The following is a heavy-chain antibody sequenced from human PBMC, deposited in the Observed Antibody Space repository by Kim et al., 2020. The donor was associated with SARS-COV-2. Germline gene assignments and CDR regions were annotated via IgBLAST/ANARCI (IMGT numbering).Heavy chain of an antibody. V-gene: IGHV3-64*01. CDR1: GFTFSSYA. D-gene: IGHD3-3*01. J-gene: IGHJ2*01. CDR2: ISSNGGST. Sequence: GGSLRLSCAASGFTFSSYAMHWVRQAPGKGLEYVSAISSNGGSTYYANSVKGRFTISRDNSKNTLYLQMGSLRAEDMAVYYCARVPDDLNWYFDLWGRGTLVPVSS. CDR3: ARVPDDLNWYFDL.